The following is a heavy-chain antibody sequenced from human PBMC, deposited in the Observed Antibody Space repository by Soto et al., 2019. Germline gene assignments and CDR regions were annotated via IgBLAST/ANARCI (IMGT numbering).Heavy chain of an antibody. CDR3: ARVLDIPYYYGMDV. CDR1: GYTFTCCG. J-gene: IGHJ6*02. V-gene: IGHV1-18*01. D-gene: IGHD2-15*01. Sequence: GXXVKVSYQASGYTFTCCGTTWVRHAPGQGLEWMGWISAYNGNTNYAQKLQGRVTMTTDTSTSTAYMELRSLRYDDTAVYYCARVLDIPYYYGMDVWGQGTTVTVSS. CDR2: ISAYNGNT.